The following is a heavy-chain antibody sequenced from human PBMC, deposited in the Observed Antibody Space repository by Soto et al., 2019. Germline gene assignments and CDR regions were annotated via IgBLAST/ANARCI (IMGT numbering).Heavy chain of an antibody. V-gene: IGHV3-49*03. CDR1: GFVFGDYA. CDR2: TRSRPYGGTT. Sequence: PGGSLRLSCTASGFVFGDYAMSWLRQAPGRGLEWVGLTRSRPYGGTTEYAASVKGRFTISRDDSRNIAYLQMNSLKTEDTAVYYCTRDSYDQPPNDYWAQGTLVTVSS. J-gene: IGHJ4*02. D-gene: IGHD5-12*01. CDR3: TRDSYDQPPNDY.